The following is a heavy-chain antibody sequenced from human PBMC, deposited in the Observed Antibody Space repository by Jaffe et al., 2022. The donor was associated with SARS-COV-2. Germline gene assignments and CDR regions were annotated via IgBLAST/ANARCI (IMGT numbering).Heavy chain of an antibody. J-gene: IGHJ4*02. CDR1: GGSFSGYY. D-gene: IGHD3-10*01. V-gene: IGHV4-34*01. Sequence: QVQLQQWGAGLLKPSETLSLTCAVYGGSFSGYYWSWIRQPPGKGLEWIGEINHSGSTNYNPSLKSRVTISVDTSKNQFSLKLSSVTAADTAVYYCARGGQGYGSGSDYWGQGTLVTVSS. CDR2: INHSGST. CDR3: ARGGQGYGSGSDY.